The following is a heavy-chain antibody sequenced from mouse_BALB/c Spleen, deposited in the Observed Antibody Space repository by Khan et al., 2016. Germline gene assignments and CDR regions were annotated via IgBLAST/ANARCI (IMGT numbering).Heavy chain of an antibody. CDR3: TSNDDYYEAMDY. Sequence: VQLQESGPGLVAPSQSLSITCTVSGFSLSRYSVHWVRQPPGKGLEWLGMILGCGSTDYNLALKSRLSISKDNSKSQVFLKVNSLQTDDTALYYCTSNDDYYEAMDYWGQGTSVTISS. CDR1: GFSLSRYS. V-gene: IGHV2-6-4*01. D-gene: IGHD2-3*01. J-gene: IGHJ4*01. CDR2: ILGCGST.